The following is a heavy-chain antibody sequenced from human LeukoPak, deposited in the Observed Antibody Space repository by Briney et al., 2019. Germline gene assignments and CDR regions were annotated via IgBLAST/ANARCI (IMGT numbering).Heavy chain of an antibody. CDR3: ARDRRKDLDF. D-gene: IGHD6-6*01. CDR2: IIPILGIA. J-gene: IGHJ4*02. Sequence: SVKVSCKTSGGTFSSYAISWVRQAPGQGLDWMGRIIPILGIANYAQKFQGRVTITADKSTSTAYMELSSLRSEDTAVYYCARDRRKDLDFWGQGTLVTVSS. V-gene: IGHV1-69*04. CDR1: GGTFSSYA.